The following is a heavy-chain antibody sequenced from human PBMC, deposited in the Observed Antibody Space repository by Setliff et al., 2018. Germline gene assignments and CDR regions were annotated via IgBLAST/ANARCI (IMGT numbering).Heavy chain of an antibody. CDR1: GGFLRSDTYH. CDR3: ARTGTYRYFDS. Sequence: PSETLSLTCTVSGGFLRSDTYHWGWIRQPPGKGLEWIGTIYYSGSTSYYNPSLKSRVTISVDTSKNQFSLKLRSVTAADTAVYYCARTGTYRYFDSWGEGTQVTVSS. D-gene: IGHD1-1*01. J-gene: IGHJ4*03. CDR2: IYYSGSTS. V-gene: IGHV4-39*01.